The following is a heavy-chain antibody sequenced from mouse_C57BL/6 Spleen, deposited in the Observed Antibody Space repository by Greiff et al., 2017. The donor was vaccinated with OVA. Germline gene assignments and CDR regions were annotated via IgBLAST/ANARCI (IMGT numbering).Heavy chain of an antibody. V-gene: IGHV5-6*01. J-gene: IGHJ2*01. CDR1: GFTFSSYG. Sequence: EVHLVESGGDLVKPGGSLKLSCAASGFTFSSYGMSWVRQTPDKRLEWVATISSGGSYTYYPDSVKGRFTISSDNAKNTLYLQLSSLKSEYTAMYYCARHPYDYDEHYYFDFWGQGTTLTVSS. D-gene: IGHD2-4*01. CDR2: ISSGGSYT. CDR3: ARHPYDYDEHYYFDF.